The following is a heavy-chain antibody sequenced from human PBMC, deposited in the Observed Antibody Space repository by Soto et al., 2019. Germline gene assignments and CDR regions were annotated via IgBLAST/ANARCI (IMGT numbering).Heavy chain of an antibody. D-gene: IGHD3-10*01. CDR3: ARAKDYYGSGSYRGVNWFDP. CDR2: IYHSGST. CDR1: GGSISSGGYY. V-gene: IGHV4-30-2*01. J-gene: IGHJ5*02. Sequence: SETPSLTCTVSGGSISSGGYYWSWIRQPPGKGLDWIGYIYHSGSTYYNPSLKSRVTISVDRSKNQFSLKLSSVTAADTAVYYCARAKDYYGSGSYRGVNWFDPWGQGTLVNVSS.